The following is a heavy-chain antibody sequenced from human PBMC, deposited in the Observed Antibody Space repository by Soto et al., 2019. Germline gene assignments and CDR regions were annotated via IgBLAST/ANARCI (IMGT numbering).Heavy chain of an antibody. CDR3: AKDRARFLRFLEWFPPTRYFQH. V-gene: IGHV3-23*01. J-gene: IGHJ1*01. CDR1: GFTFSSYA. CDR2: ISGSGGST. Sequence: GGSLRLSCAASGFTFSSYAMSWVRQAPGKGLEWVSAISGSGGSTYYADSVKGRFTISRDNSKNTLYLQMNSLRAEDTAVYYCAKDRARFLRFLEWFPPTRYFQHWGQGTLVTVSS. D-gene: IGHD3-3*01.